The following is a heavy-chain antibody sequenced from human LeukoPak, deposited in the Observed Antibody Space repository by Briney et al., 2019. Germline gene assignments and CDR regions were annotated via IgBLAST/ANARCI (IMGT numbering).Heavy chain of an antibody. J-gene: IGHJ6*03. V-gene: IGHV1-8*02. CDR2: INPNSGNT. CDR1: GYTFTGYY. D-gene: IGHD6-19*01. CDR3: AKAVAGTADYYYYYYMDV. Sequence: ASVKVSCKASGYTFTGYYMHWVRQAPGQGLEWMGWINPNSGNTGYAQKFQGRVTMTRNTSISTAYMELSSLRSEDTAVYYCAKAVAGTADYYYYYYMDVWGKGTTVTISS.